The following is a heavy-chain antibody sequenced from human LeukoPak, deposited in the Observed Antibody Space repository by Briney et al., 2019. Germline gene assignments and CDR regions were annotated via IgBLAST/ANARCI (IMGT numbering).Heavy chain of an antibody. V-gene: IGHV3-23*01. CDR1: GFTFSIYG. CDR3: ARDRSDFSLLYHYFYMDV. J-gene: IGHJ6*03. Sequence: PGGSLTLSCAASGFTFSIYGMSWVRQAPGRGLEWVSAMCCSGGSTYYADSVKGRFTISRDNVKNLLYLKMNSLRVEDTAIYYGARDRSDFSLLYHYFYMDVWGKGTTVTVSS. D-gene: IGHD3-3*01. CDR2: MCCSGGST.